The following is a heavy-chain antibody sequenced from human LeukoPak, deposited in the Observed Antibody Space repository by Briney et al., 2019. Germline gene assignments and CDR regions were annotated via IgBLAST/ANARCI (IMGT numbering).Heavy chain of an antibody. D-gene: IGHD6-19*01. CDR3: ARVSSGWPSDY. CDR1: GYSISSGYY. J-gene: IGHJ4*02. CDR2: IYHSGST. V-gene: IGHV4-38-2*02. Sequence: SETLSLTCTVSGYSISSGYYWGWIRQPPGQGLEWIGSIYHSGSTYYNPSLKSRVTISVDTSKNQFSLKLSSVTAADTAVYYCARVSSGWPSDYWAREPWSPSPQ.